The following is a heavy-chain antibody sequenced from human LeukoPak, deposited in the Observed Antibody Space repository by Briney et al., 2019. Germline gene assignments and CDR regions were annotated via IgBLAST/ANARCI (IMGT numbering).Heavy chain of an antibody. V-gene: IGHV4-61*02. CDR1: GASISSGRYY. Sequence: SETLSLTCNVSGASISSGRYYWSWIRQPAGKGLEWIGRIYSRGSTNYNPSLKSRATMSVDTSKNQFSLKLNSVTAADTAVYFCARRAYSAAYWKHFDYWGQGTLVTVSS. J-gene: IGHJ4*02. D-gene: IGHD1-1*01. CDR2: IYSRGST. CDR3: ARRAYSAAYWKHFDY.